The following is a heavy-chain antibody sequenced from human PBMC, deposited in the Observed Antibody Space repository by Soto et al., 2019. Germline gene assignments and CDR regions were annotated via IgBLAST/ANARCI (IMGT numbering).Heavy chain of an antibody. CDR2: VSSSSSYI. Sequence: SGGSLRLSCAASGFTFSGHTINWVRQAPGKGLEWVSSVSSSSSYIYYADSVKGRFTVSRDNAEKSLYLQMNSLRAEDTAIYYCARCGFEWELRSFDYWGQGTLVTVSS. V-gene: IGHV3-21*01. CDR1: GFTFSGHT. J-gene: IGHJ4*02. CDR3: ARCGFEWELRSFDY. D-gene: IGHD1-26*01.